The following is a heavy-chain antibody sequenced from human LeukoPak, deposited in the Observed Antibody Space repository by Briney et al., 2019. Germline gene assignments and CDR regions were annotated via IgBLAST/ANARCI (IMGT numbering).Heavy chain of an antibody. CDR1: GGSISSYY. D-gene: IGHD3-16*02. V-gene: IGHV4-59*08. J-gene: IGHJ4*02. CDR2: IYYSGST. CDR3: ARQPYDNLWGSYRPYFDY. Sequence: KPSETLSLTCTVSGGSISSYYWSWIRQPPGKGLEWIGYIYYSGSTNYNPSLKSRVTISVDTSKNQFSLKLSSMTAADTAVYYCARQPYDNLWGSYRPYFDYWGQGTLVTVSS.